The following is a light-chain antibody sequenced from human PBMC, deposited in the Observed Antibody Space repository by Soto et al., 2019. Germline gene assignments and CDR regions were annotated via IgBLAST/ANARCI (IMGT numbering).Light chain of an antibody. V-gene: IGKV1-39*01. J-gene: IGKJ2*01. Sequence: DIQMTQSPSSLSASFGDRVTLTCRASQSIDTYLNWYQQKPGTAPKLLMYAASTLHSGVPSRFSGSGSGTDFTLTIRSLQREDFATYFCQQSHSTPYTFGQGIKLEI. CDR2: AAS. CDR3: QQSHSTPYT. CDR1: QSIDTY.